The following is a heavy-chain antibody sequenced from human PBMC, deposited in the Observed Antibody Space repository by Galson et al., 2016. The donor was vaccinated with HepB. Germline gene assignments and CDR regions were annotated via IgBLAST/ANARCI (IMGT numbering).Heavy chain of an antibody. CDR1: GGSMSHFY. D-gene: IGHD3-10*01. CDR3: ARGSSAIAYY. Sequence: SETLSLTCTISGGSMSHFYWIWIRQPPGKGLEWVGYVYYSGSTNYNPSLKSRVTISVDTSKNQFSLKLSSVTAADTAVYYCARGSSAIAYYWGQGKLVTVSS. V-gene: IGHV4-59*01. J-gene: IGHJ4*02. CDR2: VYYSGST.